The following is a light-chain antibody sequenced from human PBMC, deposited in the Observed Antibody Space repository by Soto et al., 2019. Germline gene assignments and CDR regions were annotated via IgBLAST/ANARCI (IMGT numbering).Light chain of an antibody. J-gene: IGKJ4*01. CDR2: AAS. CDR1: QGISSY. V-gene: IGKV1-9*01. Sequence: IQLTQSPSSLSASVGDRVTITCRASQGISSYLTWYQQKPGKAPKLLFYAASTLHSGVPSKFSGSGSGTDFTLTISSLQPEDFATYYCQQLNSYPLTFGGGTKVEIK. CDR3: QQLNSYPLT.